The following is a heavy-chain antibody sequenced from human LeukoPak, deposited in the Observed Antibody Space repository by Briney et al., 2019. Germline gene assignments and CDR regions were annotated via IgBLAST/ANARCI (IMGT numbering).Heavy chain of an antibody. V-gene: IGHV3-21*01. Sequence: GGSLRLSCAASGFTFSSYSMNWVRQAPGKGLEWVSSISSSSSYIYYADSVKGRFTISRDNSKNTLYLQMNSLRAEDTAVYYCATDGIDFWSGYYMFDYWGQGTLVTVSS. J-gene: IGHJ4*02. CDR3: ATDGIDFWSGYYMFDY. CDR1: GFTFSSYS. D-gene: IGHD3-3*01. CDR2: ISSSSSYI.